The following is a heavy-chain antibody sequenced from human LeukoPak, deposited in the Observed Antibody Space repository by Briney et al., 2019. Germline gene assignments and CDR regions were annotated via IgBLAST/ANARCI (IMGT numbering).Heavy chain of an antibody. D-gene: IGHD1-26*01. V-gene: IGHV3-74*01. CDR3: VRDRGSATLIEY. J-gene: IGHJ4*02. CDR1: GLTFSGFW. Sequence: GGSLRLSCAASGLTFSGFWMNWVRQAPGKGLVWVSRINSDGSTTGYADSVKGRFTVSRDNAKNTLYLQMNSLRDEDTAVYYCVRDRGSATLIEYWGQGAQVTVSS. CDR2: INSDGSTT.